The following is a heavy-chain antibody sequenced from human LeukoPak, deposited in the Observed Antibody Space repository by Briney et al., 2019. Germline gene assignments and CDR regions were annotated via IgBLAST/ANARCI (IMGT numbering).Heavy chain of an antibody. Sequence: ASVKVSCKASGYTFTSYAIHWVRQAPGQRLEWMGWINAGKGNTKYSQKLQGRVTITRDTSARTAYMELSSLRSEDTAVYYCARGIDYYDSSGYLPGAYWGQGTLVTVSS. J-gene: IGHJ4*02. V-gene: IGHV1-3*01. CDR1: GYTFTSYA. CDR2: INAGKGNT. CDR3: ARGIDYYDSSGYLPGAY. D-gene: IGHD3-22*01.